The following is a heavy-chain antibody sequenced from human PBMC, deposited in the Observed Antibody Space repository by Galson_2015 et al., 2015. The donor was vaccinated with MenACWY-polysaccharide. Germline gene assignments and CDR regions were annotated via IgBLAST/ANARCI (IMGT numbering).Heavy chain of an antibody. V-gene: IGHV2-5*02. J-gene: IGHJ4*02. D-gene: IGHD3-9*01. CDR1: GFSFTTSGVG. CDR2: IYWDGDQ. CDR3: ARSAADESTGYHVFDV. Sequence: PALVKPTQTLTPTCSFSGFSFTTSGVGVGWIRQPPGQALEWLALIYWDGDQRYSPSLKTRLTITKGTSNNQVVLKLTNVDPVDTATYYCARSAADESTGYHVFDVWGQGTLVTVSS.